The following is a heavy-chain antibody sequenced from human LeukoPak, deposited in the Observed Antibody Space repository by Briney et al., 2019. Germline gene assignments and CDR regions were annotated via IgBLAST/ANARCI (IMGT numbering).Heavy chain of an antibody. Sequence: ASVKVSCKTSGGAFSSYVVSWLRQAPGQGLEWMGGITPIFNRANYAQKFRGRVSITADESTSTAYMELSSLRSEDTAIYFCARDIGRGSYYFEIWGQGTRVTVSS. V-gene: IGHV1-69*13. D-gene: IGHD3-16*01. CDR3: ARDIGRGSYYFEI. CDR1: GGAFSSYV. CDR2: ITPIFNRA. J-gene: IGHJ4*02.